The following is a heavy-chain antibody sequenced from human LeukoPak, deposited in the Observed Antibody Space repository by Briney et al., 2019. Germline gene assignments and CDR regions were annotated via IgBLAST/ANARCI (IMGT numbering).Heavy chain of an antibody. J-gene: IGHJ6*02. CDR2: IKQDGSEK. CDR3: ARYCGGDCYGMDV. V-gene: IGHV3-7*01. D-gene: IGHD2-21*01. Sequence: GGSLRLSCAASGFTFSSYAMSWVRQAPGKGLEWVANIKQDGSEKDYVDSVKGRFTISRDNAKNSLYLQMNNLRAEDTAVYYCARYCGGDCYGMDVWGQGTTVTVSS. CDR1: GFTFSSYA.